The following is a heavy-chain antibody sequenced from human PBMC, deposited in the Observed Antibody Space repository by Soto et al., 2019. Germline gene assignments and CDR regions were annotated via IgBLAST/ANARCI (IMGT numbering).Heavy chain of an antibody. CDR2: SRNEANDYIR. CDR3: VRQGYCSSTSCFDAMDV. CDR1: GFTFSEYY. J-gene: IGHJ6*02. D-gene: IGHD2-2*01. V-gene: IGHV3-72*01. Sequence: SLRLSCVASGFTFSEYYMDRVRQAPGRGLEWIGRSRNEANDYIRDYAASVKGRFSVSRDDSKSSFFLQMNGLKTEDTAVYYCVRQGYCSSTSCFDAMDVWGHGTTVTVSS.